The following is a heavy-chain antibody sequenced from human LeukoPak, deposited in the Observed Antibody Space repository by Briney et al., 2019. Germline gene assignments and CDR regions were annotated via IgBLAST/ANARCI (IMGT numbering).Heavy chain of an antibody. V-gene: IGHV3-74*01. CDR2: IKSDGST. CDR1: GFTFSSYW. D-gene: IGHD3-22*01. J-gene: IGHJ1*01. Sequence: GGSLRLSCAASGFTFSSYWMHWVRQAPGKRLVWVSRIKSDGSTNYADSVKGRFTISRDNAKNTVSLQMNSLRAEDTAVYYCARAPSETGGYYPEYFRHWGQGTLVTVSS. CDR3: ARAPSETGGYYPEYFRH.